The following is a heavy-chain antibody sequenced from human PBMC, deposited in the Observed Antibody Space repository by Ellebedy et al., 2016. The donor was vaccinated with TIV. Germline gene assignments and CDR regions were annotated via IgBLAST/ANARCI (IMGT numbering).Heavy chain of an antibody. V-gene: IGHV5-10-1*01. Sequence: GESLKISXKGSGYSFTSYWISWVRQMPGKGLEWMGRIDPSDSYTNYSPSFQGHVTISADKSISTAYLQWSSLKASDTATYYCASPSGGGRPYGLDVWGQGTTVTVSS. D-gene: IGHD2-15*01. CDR3: ASPSGGGRPYGLDV. J-gene: IGHJ6*02. CDR2: IDPSDSYT. CDR1: GYSFTSYW.